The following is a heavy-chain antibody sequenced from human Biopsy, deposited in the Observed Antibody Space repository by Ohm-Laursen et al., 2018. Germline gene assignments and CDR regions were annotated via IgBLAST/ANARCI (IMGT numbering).Heavy chain of an antibody. CDR2: IIPILRTT. V-gene: IGHV1-69*04. D-gene: IGHD2-15*01. Sequence: SVKVSCKASTGTFDSYGITWVRQAPGQGLEWMGRIIPILRTTTYAPKFQGRVTFTADKSSSTAYLELSSLTSEDTAMFYCAREAIGYQLPCDDWGQGTLVTVSS. J-gene: IGHJ4*02. CDR3: AREAIGYQLPCDD. CDR1: TGTFDSYG.